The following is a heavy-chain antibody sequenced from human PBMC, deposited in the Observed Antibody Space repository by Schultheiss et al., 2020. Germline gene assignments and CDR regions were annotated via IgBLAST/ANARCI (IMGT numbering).Heavy chain of an antibody. CDR3: AKGSGMDV. J-gene: IGHJ6*02. CDR2: ISGSGGST. CDR1: GFTFSSYD. Sequence: GGSLRLSCAASGFTFSSYDMHWVRQAPGKGLVWVSAISGSGGSTYYADSVKGRFTISRDNSKNTLYLQMNSLRVEDTAVYYCAKGSGMDVWGQGTTVTVSS. V-gene: IGHV3-23*01.